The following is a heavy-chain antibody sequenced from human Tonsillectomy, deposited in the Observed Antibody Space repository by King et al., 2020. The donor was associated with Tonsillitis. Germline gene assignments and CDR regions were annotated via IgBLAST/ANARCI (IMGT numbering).Heavy chain of an antibody. D-gene: IGHD2-15*01. V-gene: IGHV1-2*02. CDR2: INPKSGGA. Sequence: QLVQSGAEVKKPGASVKVSCKASGYTFTAYYMHWVRQAPGQGLEWMGWINPKSGGANYAQKFQGRVTITRDTAISTAYMELSRLRSDDTAVYYCARGEELGFCSSGSWPFSLYFYGMDVWGQGTTVTVSS. CDR1: GYTFTAYY. CDR3: ARGEELGFCSSGSWPFSLYFYGMDV. J-gene: IGHJ6*02.